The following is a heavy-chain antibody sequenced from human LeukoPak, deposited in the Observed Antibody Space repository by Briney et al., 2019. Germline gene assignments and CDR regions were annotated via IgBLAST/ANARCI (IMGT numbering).Heavy chain of an antibody. J-gene: IGHJ6*03. CDR1: GGTFSSYA. CDR2: IIPIFGTA. CDR3: ASDGGRDGYKADYYYYYYMDV. Sequence: SVKVSCKASGGTFSSYAISWVRQAPGQGLEWMGGIIPIFGTANYAQKFQGGVTITTDESTSTAYMELSSQRSEDTAVYYCASDGGRDGYKADYYYYYYMDVWGKGTTVTVSS. D-gene: IGHD5-24*01. V-gene: IGHV1-69*05.